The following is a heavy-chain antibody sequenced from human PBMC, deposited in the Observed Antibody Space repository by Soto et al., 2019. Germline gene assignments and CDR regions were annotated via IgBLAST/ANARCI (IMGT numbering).Heavy chain of an antibody. V-gene: IGHV1-3*01. D-gene: IGHD2-2*01. Sequence: QVPLVQSGAEVKKPGASVKVSCKASGYTFTSYAMHWVRQAPGQRLEWMGWINAGNGNTKYSQKFQGRVTITRDTSASTAYMELSSLRSEDTAVYYCAREYCSSTSCYYDAFDIWGQGTMVTVSS. CDR3: AREYCSSTSCYYDAFDI. CDR1: GYTFTSYA. J-gene: IGHJ3*02. CDR2: INAGNGNT.